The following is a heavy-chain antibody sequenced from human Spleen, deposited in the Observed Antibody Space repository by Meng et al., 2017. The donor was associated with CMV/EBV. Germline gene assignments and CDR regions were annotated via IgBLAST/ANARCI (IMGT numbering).Heavy chain of an antibody. Sequence: ASVKVSCKASGYTFTSYYMHWVRQAPGQGLECIGIINPSGGSTSYAQKFQGRVTMTRDTSTSTVYMELSSLRSEDSAVYYCARGGECSSTSCYGPFDYWGQGTLVTVSS. CDR3: ARGGECSSTSCYGPFDY. CDR1: GYTFTSYY. CDR2: INPSGGST. D-gene: IGHD2-2*01. V-gene: IGHV1-46*01. J-gene: IGHJ4*02.